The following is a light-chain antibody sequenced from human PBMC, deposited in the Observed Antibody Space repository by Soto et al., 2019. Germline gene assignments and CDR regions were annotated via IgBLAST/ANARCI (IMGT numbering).Light chain of an antibody. J-gene: IGKJ2*01. V-gene: IGKV1-39*01. Sequence: IQMTQSPSSLSASVGDRATITCRASQRVTTYLNWYQQKPGKAPKLLISTASTLQRGVPSRFSGSGSGTDFTLTITTLQPGEFATYVGQQSYSTPYTFGQGTKLEIK. CDR3: QQSYSTPYT. CDR1: QRVTTY. CDR2: TAS.